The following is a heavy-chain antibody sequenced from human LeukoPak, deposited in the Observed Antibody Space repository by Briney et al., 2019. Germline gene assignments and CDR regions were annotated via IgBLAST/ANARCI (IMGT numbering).Heavy chain of an antibody. CDR2: IYSGGST. CDR3: ARVLYSGSYFFDY. Sequence: GGSLRLSCAASGFTVSSNYMSWVRQAPGKGLEWVSVIYSGGSTDYADSVKGRFTISRDNSKNTLYLQMNILRAEDTAVYYCARVLYSGSYFFDYWGQGTLVTVSS. CDR1: GFTVSSNY. J-gene: IGHJ4*02. D-gene: IGHD1-26*01. V-gene: IGHV3-66*01.